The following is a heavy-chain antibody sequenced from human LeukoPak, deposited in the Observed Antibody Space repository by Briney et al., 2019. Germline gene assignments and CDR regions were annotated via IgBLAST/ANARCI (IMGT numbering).Heavy chain of an antibody. Sequence: SETLSLTCAVSGYSISRGYYWGWIRQPPGKGLEWIGSIYHSGSTYYNPSLKSRVTISPDTSKNQFSLKLSSVSASDTAVYYCARFDHVWETHGMDAFDLWGQGTMVTVSS. CDR2: IYHSGST. CDR3: ARFDHVWETHGMDAFDL. CDR1: GYSISRGYY. V-gene: IGHV4-38-2*01. D-gene: IGHD3-16*01. J-gene: IGHJ3*01.